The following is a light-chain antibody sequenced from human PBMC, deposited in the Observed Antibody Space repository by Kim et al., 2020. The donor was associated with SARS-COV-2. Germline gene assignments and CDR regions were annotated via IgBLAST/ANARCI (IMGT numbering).Light chain of an antibody. J-gene: IGKJ1*01. Sequence: ASVGDIATTPGRANQGIRNDLGWYQQKPGKAPKLLIYAASSLQSVVPSRFSGSGSGTDFTLTISSLQPEDFATYYCLQDYNYPWTFGQGTKVDIK. V-gene: IGKV1-6*01. CDR2: AAS. CDR3: LQDYNYPWT. CDR1: QGIRND.